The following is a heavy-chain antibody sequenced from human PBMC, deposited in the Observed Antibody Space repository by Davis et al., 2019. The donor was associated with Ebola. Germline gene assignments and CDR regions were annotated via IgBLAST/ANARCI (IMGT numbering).Heavy chain of an antibody. V-gene: IGHV2-70*11. J-gene: IGHJ4*02. Sequence: SGPTLVKPPQTLTLTCTFSGFSLSTSGMCVNWIRQPPGKALEWLARIDWDDVKNYNTSLKTRLTISKDTSKNQVVLTMTNLDPVDTATYYCARIRTSKCRDDYWGQGTLVTVSS. D-gene: IGHD1-1*01. CDR3: ARIRTSKCRDDY. CDR2: IDWDDVK. CDR1: GFSLSTSGMC.